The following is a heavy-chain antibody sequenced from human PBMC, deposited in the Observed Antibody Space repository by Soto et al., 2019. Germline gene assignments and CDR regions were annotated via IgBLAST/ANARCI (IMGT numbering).Heavy chain of an antibody. CDR3: ARDYLTPLYYFDY. CDR2: ISYDGSNK. J-gene: IGHJ4*02. Sequence: PGGSLRLSCAASGFTFSSYAMHWVRQAPGKGLEWVAVISYDGSNKYYADSVKGRFTISRDNSKNTLYLQMNSLRAEDTAVYYCARDYLTPLYYFDYWGQGTLVTVYS. V-gene: IGHV3-30-3*01. CDR1: GFTFSSYA. D-gene: IGHD1-26*01.